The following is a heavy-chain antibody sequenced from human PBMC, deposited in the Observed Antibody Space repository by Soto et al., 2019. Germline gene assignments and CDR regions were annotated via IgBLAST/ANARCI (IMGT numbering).Heavy chain of an antibody. V-gene: IGHV3-23*01. D-gene: IGHD3-10*01. CDR1: GFTFGGYG. CDR3: AKDRGYSSGSHQLGMDV. J-gene: IGHJ6*02. Sequence: QPGGSLRLSCAASGFTFGGYGMSWVRQAPGKGLEWVAGISGSVVRTFYADPVKGRFTISRDNSKNTLYLQMNSLRAEDTAIYYCAKDRGYSSGSHQLGMDVWGQGTTVTVSS. CDR2: ISGSVVRT.